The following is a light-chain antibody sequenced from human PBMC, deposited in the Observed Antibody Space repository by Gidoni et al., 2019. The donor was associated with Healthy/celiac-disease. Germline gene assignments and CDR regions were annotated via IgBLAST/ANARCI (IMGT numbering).Light chain of an antibody. J-gene: IGKJ2*01. CDR2: WAS. Sequence: DIVMTQSPDSLAVSLGERATINCKSSQSVLYSSNNKNYLAWYQQKPGQPPKLLIYWASTRESGVPDRFSGSGSGTEFTLTISSLQAEDVAVYYCQQYYSTPYTCGQXTKLEIK. CDR3: QQYYSTPYT. V-gene: IGKV4-1*01. CDR1: QSVLYSSNNKNY.